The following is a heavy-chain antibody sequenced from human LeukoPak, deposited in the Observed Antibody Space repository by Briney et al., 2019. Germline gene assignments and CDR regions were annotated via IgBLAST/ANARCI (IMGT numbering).Heavy chain of an antibody. CDR2: INPSGGST. D-gene: IGHD6-19*01. V-gene: IGHV1-46*01. CDR3: ARDAYSSGWSHYYYGMDV. CDR1: GYTFTSYY. J-gene: IGHJ6*02. Sequence: ASVKVSCKASGYTFTSYYMHWERQAPGQGLEWMGIINPSGGSTSYAQKFQGRVTMTRDTSTSTVYMELSSLRSEDTTVYYCARDAYSSGWSHYYYGMDVWGQGTTVTVSS.